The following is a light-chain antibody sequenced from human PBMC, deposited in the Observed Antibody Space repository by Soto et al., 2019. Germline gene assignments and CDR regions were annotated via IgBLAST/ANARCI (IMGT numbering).Light chain of an antibody. CDR2: SAS. Sequence: EIVLTQSPGTLSLSPGERATLSCRASQSVSSSDLAWYQQKPGQAPRLLIYSASSRATSIPDRFSGSGSGTDFTLTISRLEPEAVAVYYCQQYGSSPYTFGQGTKLEIK. CDR1: QSVSSSD. CDR3: QQYGSSPYT. V-gene: IGKV3-20*01. J-gene: IGKJ2*01.